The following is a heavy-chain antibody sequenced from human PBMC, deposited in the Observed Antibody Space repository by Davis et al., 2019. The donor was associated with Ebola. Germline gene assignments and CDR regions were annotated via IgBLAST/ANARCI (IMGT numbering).Heavy chain of an antibody. V-gene: IGHV3-30*03. CDR3: VRDIFATIRGTRGAFDI. CDR1: GFTFSSYG. D-gene: IGHD1-7*01. CDR2: VSYDGNTQ. Sequence: GGSLRLSCAASGFTFSSYGMHWVRQAPGRGPEWVAVVSYDGNTQLYADTVMGRFTISRDNSENTLYLQMNSLRSDDTAVYYFVRDIFATIRGTRGAFDIWGQGTMVTVYS. J-gene: IGHJ3*02.